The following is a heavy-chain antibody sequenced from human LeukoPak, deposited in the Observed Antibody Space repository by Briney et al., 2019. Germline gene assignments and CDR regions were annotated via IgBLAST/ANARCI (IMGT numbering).Heavy chain of an antibody. CDR3: ARHRSSTRFYFDY. D-gene: IGHD2-2*01. CDR1: GGSFSGYY. V-gene: IGHV4-34*01. Sequence: PSETLSLTCAVYGGSFSGYYWSWIRQPPGKGLEWIGEINHSGSTNYNPSLKSRVTISVDTSKNQFSLKLSSVTAADTAVYYCARHRSSTRFYFDYWGQGTLVTVSS. CDR2: INHSGST. J-gene: IGHJ4*02.